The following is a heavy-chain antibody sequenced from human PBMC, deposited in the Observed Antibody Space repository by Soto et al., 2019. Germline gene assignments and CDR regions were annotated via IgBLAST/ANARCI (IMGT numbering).Heavy chain of an antibody. CDR1: GGSIKIAHYD. CDR2: IHYTGSI. J-gene: IGHJ6*02. D-gene: IGHD2-21*02. Sequence: PSGTLSLTCTVSGGSIKIAHYDWTWISQTPGKGLEWIGYIHYTGSISYNPSLQSRLTISVDTSKNQFSLKLTSVTAADTAVYFCAREDDGGDRDYYGLDVWGQGTTVTVSS. CDR3: AREDDGGDRDYYGLDV. V-gene: IGHV4-30-4*01.